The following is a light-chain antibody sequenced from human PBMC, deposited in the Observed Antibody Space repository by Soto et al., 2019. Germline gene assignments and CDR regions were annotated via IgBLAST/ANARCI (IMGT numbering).Light chain of an antibody. V-gene: IGKV1-39*01. Sequence: DIQMAQSPSSLSASVGDRITITCRASQNIRDSLNWYQHKPGMAPQLMIFAASNLHSGVPSRFSVSGSWTDFTLTISSLPPEDFATYYCQQTFGMFPWTFGQGTKVEMK. J-gene: IGKJ1*01. CDR2: AAS. CDR3: QQTFGMFPWT. CDR1: QNIRDS.